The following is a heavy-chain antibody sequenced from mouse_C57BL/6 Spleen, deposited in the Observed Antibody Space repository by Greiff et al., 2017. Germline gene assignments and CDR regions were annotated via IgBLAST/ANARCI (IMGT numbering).Heavy chain of an antibody. CDR3: ASPAVVAPYAMDY. J-gene: IGHJ4*01. Sequence: VQLQQSGPELVKPGASVKISCKASGYSFTDYNMNWVKQSNGKSLEWIGVINPNYGTTSYNQKFKGKAPLTIDQSSSTAYMQRNSLTSEDSSVYYSASPAVVAPYAMDYWGQGTSVTVSS. V-gene: IGHV1-39*01. CDR2: INPNYGTT. CDR1: GYSFTDYN. D-gene: IGHD1-1*01.